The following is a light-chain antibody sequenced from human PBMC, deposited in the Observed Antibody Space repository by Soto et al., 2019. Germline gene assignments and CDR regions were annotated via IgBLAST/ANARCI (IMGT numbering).Light chain of an antibody. CDR2: AAS. Sequence: DVQMTQSLSTLSASVGGIVTITCRASESIDNWLAWYQQKPGKAPKLLIFAASTLVRGVPSRFSGRGSGTEFTLTISSLQAHDYATFYCQQYHTDWTFGQGTKVDI. J-gene: IGKJ1*01. CDR1: ESIDNW. V-gene: IGKV1-5*01. CDR3: QQYHTDWT.